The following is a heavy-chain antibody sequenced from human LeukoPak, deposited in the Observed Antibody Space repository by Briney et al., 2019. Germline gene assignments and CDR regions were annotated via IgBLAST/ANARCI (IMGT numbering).Heavy chain of an antibody. CDR2: IYSGGST. CDR3: ASGHDYGDTDLDY. J-gene: IGHJ4*02. D-gene: IGHD4-17*01. V-gene: IGHV3-53*04. CDR1: GFTVSSNY. Sequence: GGSLRLSCAASGFTVSSNYMSWVRQAPGKELEWVSVIYSGGSTYYADSVKGRFTISRHNSKNTLYLQMNSLRAEDTAVYYCASGHDYGDTDLDYWGQGTLVTVSS.